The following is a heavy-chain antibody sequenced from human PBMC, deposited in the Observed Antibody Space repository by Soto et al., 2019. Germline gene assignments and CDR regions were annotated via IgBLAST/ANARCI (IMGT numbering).Heavy chain of an antibody. CDR2: INHSGST. CDR3: ARGLSRYCSGGSCSPFDY. CDR1: GGSFSGYY. D-gene: IGHD2-15*01. Sequence: QVQLQQWGAGLLKPSETLSLTCAVYGGSFSGYYWSWIRQPPGKGLEWIGEINHSGSTNYNPSLKRRVTISVDTSKNQFSLKLSSVTAADTAVYYCARGLSRYCSGGSCSPFDYWGQGTLVTVSS. V-gene: IGHV4-34*01. J-gene: IGHJ4*02.